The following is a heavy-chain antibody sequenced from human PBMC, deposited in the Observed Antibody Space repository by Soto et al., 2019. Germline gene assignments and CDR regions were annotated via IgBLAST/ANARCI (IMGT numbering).Heavy chain of an antibody. J-gene: IGHJ4*01. Sequence: PSETLSLTCALSVCSIVSATHYLNFIRQHPWKCLEWIGYVSSSGNSYYILSLKSRVFMSVDTSKNLFSLKLSSVTAEDKAIYYCVGRIPYISRYFEYWGNGTKVTVSS. CDR1: VCSIVSATHY. D-gene: IGHD2-2*01. CDR2: VSSSGNS. V-gene: IGHV4-31*11. CDR3: VGRIPYISRYFEY.